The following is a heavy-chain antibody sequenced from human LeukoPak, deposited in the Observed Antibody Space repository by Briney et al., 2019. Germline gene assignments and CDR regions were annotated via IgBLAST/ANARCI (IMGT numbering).Heavy chain of an antibody. CDR3: ATTTIRLGY. J-gene: IGHJ4*02. V-gene: IGHV4-4*07. CDR2: IYSSGTT. Sequence: PSETLSLTCTVSGGSINNFYWSWIRQPAGKGLEWIGRIYSSGTTNYNPSLKSRVTMSVDTSKNQFSLKLSSVTAADTAVYYCATTTIRLGYWGQGTLVTVSS. CDR1: GGSINNFY. D-gene: IGHD1-26*01.